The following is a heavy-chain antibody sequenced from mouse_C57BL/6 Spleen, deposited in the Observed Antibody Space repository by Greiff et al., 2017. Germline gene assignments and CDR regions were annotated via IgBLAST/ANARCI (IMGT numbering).Heavy chain of an antibody. D-gene: IGHD1-1*01. J-gene: IGHJ2*01. Sequence: VQLQQSGPELVKPGASVKISCKASGYSFTGYYMNWVKQSPEKSLEWIGGINPSTGGTTYNQKFKAKATLTVDKSSGTAYMQLKSLTSEDSAVYYGASTTVVADFYYWGQGTTLTVSS. CDR3: ASTTVVADFYY. V-gene: IGHV1-42*01. CDR2: INPSTGGT. CDR1: GYSFTGYY.